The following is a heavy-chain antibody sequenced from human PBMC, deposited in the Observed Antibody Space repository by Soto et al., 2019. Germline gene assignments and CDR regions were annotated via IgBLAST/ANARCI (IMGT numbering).Heavy chain of an antibody. D-gene: IGHD2-15*01. J-gene: IGHJ4*02. Sequence: PGESLKISCKGSGYSFTSYWISWVRQMPGKGLEWMGRIDPSDSYTNYSPSFQGHVTISADKSISTAYLQWSSLKAPDTAMYYCARHDLGGSSYYYFDYWGQGTLVTVSS. CDR1: GYSFTSYW. CDR2: IDPSDSYT. CDR3: ARHDLGGSSYYYFDY. V-gene: IGHV5-10-1*01.